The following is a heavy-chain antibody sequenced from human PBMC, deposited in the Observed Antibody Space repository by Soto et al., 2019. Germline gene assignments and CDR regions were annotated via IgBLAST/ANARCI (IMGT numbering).Heavy chain of an antibody. CDR2: INTYNGNT. V-gene: IGHV1-18*01. D-gene: IGHD3-16*01. CDR3: AMVDVYVTPSPQDV. J-gene: IGHJ6*02. Sequence: QVQLVQSGAEVRNPGASVKVSCKTFGYTFTSYGIGWARQAPGQGLEWMGWINTYNGNTNYAQNLQGGVTLTTDTSTSTAYMELRSLRSNDTAIYYCAMVDVYVTPSPQDVWGQGTPVTVSS. CDR1: GYTFTSYG.